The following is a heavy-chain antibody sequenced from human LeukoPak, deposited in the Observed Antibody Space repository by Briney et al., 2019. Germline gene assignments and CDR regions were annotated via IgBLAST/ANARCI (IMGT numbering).Heavy chain of an antibody. CDR1: GGSFSGYY. D-gene: IGHD3-3*01. J-gene: IGHJ3*02. CDR3: ARFAFWSDAFDI. V-gene: IGHV4-34*01. CDR2: VNHSGST. Sequence: SETLSLTCVVYGGSFSGYYWNWIRQPPGKGLEWIGEVNHSGSTNYNPSLKSRVTISVDTSKNQFSLKLSSVTAADTAVYYCARFAFWSDAFDIWGQGTTVTVSS.